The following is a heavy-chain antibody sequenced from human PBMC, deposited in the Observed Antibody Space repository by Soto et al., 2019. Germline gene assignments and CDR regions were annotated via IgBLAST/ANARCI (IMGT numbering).Heavy chain of an antibody. J-gene: IGHJ4*02. Sequence: GGSLRLSCTASGFTLRTYWMHWVRQAPGKGLVWVSRINPESTTITYADSVKGRFTISRDNAENTLFLHMNSLSAEDAGIYYCTKDTFGAGDSWGQGTLVTVSS. CDR1: GFTLRTYW. CDR3: TKDTFGAGDS. V-gene: IGHV3-74*01. D-gene: IGHD3-10*01. CDR2: INPESTTI.